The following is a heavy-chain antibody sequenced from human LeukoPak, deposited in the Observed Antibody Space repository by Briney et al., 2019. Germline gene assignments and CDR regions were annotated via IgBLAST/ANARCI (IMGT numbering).Heavy chain of an antibody. J-gene: IGHJ4*02. V-gene: IGHV1-2*06. CDR2: INPNSGGT. Sequence: ASVKVSCKASGYTFTGYYMHWVRQAPGQGLEWRGRINPNSGGTNYAQKFQGRVTMTRDTSISTAYMELSRLRSDDTAVYYCAIDRWHDSSGYYDGWYVDFGGKGTLVSVSS. CDR3: AIDRWHDSSGYYDGWYVDF. D-gene: IGHD3-22*01. CDR1: GYTFTGYY.